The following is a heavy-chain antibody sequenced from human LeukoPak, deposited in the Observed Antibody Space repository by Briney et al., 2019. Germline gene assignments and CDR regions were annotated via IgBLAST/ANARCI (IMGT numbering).Heavy chain of an antibody. V-gene: IGHV3-30*18. J-gene: IGHJ4*02. CDR1: GFTFTSYG. Sequence: PGRSLRLSCAASGFTFTSYGMHWVRQAPGKGLEWVAVVSYDGSNKYYADSVKGRFTISRDNSKNTLHLQMNSLRAEDTAVYYCAKDHRGYCSGGSCSRLGYWGQGTLVTVSS. CDR3: AKDHRGYCSGGSCSRLGY. CDR2: VSYDGSNK. D-gene: IGHD2-15*01.